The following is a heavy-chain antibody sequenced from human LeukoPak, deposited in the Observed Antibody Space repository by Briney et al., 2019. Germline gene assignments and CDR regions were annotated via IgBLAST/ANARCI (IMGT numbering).Heavy chain of an antibody. V-gene: IGHV3-74*01. Sequence: GGSLSPSCAASGFTFSSYWMHWVRQAPGKGMVWVSRINSDGSSTSYADSVNGRFTISRANAKNTLYLQMNSLRAEDTAVYYCARDEGATEFDYWGQGTLVTVSS. J-gene: IGHJ4*02. CDR1: GFTFSSYW. CDR3: ARDEGATEFDY. CDR2: INSDGSST. D-gene: IGHD1-26*01.